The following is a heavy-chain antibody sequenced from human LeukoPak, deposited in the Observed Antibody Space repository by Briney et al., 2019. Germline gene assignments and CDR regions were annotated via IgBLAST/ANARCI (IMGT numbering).Heavy chain of an antibody. CDR2: VISSGTT. CDR1: GGSISSDSYH. Sequence: SQTLSLTCSVSGGSISSDSYHWTWIRQPAGKGLEWIGRVISSGTTNYNPSLKRRVTILVATSKNQFSLKLNFVTAADTAVYYCARGGWFGELFFDHWGQGILVTVSS. D-gene: IGHD3-10*01. CDR3: ARGGWFGELFFDH. V-gene: IGHV4-61*02. J-gene: IGHJ4*02.